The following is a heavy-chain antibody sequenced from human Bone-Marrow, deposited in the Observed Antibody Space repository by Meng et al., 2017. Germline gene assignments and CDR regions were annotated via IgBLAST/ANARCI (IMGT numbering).Heavy chain of an antibody. J-gene: IGHJ3*02. CDR2: ISSSGSTI. CDR1: GFTFSSYE. CDR3: ARDRSGSYYPHDAFEI. V-gene: IGHV3-48*03. D-gene: IGHD1-26*01. Sequence: GESLKISCAASGFTFSSYEMNWVRQAPGKGLEWVSYISSSGSTIYYADSVKGRFTISRDNAKNSLYLQMNSLRAEDTAVYYCARDRSGSYYPHDAFEIWGQGTMVTVSS.